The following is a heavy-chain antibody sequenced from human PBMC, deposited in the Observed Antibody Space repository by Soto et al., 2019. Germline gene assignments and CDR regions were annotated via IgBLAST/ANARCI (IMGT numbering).Heavy chain of an antibody. CDR2: IYYSGST. V-gene: IGHV4-39*01. J-gene: IGHJ6*03. CDR3: ARHGNDFWSGYYPNLYYYYMDV. Sequence: SETLSLTCTVSGGSISSSSYYWGWIRQPPGKGLEWIGSIYYSGSTYYNPSLKSRVTISVDTSKNQFSLKLSSVTAADTAVYYCARHGNDFWSGYYPNLYYYYMDVWGKGTTVTVSS. CDR1: GGSISSSSYY. D-gene: IGHD3-3*01.